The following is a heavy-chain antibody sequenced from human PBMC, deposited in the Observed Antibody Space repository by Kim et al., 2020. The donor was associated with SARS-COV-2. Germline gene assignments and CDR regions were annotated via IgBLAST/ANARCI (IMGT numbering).Heavy chain of an antibody. CDR3: VRGGLYTEY. J-gene: IGHJ4*02. V-gene: IGHV3-7*03. CDR2: IKQDGSEK. D-gene: IGHD6-19*01. Sequence: GGSLRLSCAASGFTFSNYWMSWVRQAPGKGLEWVANIKQDGSEKNYVDSVKGRFTISRDNAKNSLYLQMNSLRAEDTAVYHCVRGGLYTEYWGQGTLVTVSS. CDR1: GFTFSNYW.